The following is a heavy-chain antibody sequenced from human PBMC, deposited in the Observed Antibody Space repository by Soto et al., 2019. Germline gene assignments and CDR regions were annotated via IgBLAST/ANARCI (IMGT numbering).Heavy chain of an antibody. CDR3: AAGEASSRNLAPYYLDF. D-gene: IGHD6-13*01. Sequence: SATLSLTCRVSGGSMRNYFWTWIRQPPGKRLEWIGYIHDSGTTSFFPSYSPSLRSRVSISEDTSKNQFSLRLLSVTTADTAVYFCAAGEASSRNLAPYYLDFWGQGTLVTVSS. V-gene: IGHV4-59*01. CDR2: IHDSGTT. CDR1: GGSMRNYF. J-gene: IGHJ4*02.